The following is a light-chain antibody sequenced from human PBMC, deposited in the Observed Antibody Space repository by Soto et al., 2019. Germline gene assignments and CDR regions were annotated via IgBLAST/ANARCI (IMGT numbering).Light chain of an antibody. CDR3: AAWDDSLSGWV. J-gene: IGLJ3*02. CDR1: SSNIRSNT. Sequence: QSVLTQPPSASGTPGQRVTISCSGSSSNIRSNTINWYQQLPGTAPKLLIHSNNQRPAGVPDRFSGSRSGTSASLDISGLQSEDEADYYCAAWDDSLSGWVFGGGTKLTVL. CDR2: SNN. V-gene: IGLV1-44*01.